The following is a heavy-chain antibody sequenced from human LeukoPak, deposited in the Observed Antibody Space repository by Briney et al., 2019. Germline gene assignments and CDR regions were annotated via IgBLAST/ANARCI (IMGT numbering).Heavy chain of an antibody. D-gene: IGHD5-12*01. V-gene: IGHV1-69*05. J-gene: IGHJ4*02. CDR2: IIPIFGTT. CDR1: GGTFSTHG. CDR3: ARGDSGYDYGFDY. Sequence: SVKVSCKASGGTFSTHGINWVRQAPGQGLEWMGGIIPIFGTTNYAQKFQGRVTITTGEPTSTGYMELRSLRSDDTAVYFCARGDSGYDYGFDYWGQGTLVTVSS.